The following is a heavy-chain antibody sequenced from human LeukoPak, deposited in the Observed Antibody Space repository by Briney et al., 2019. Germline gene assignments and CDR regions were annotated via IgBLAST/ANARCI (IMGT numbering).Heavy chain of an antibody. V-gene: IGHV4-59*08. CDR3: ARGFRGDNFDY. CDR2: MYHSGST. D-gene: IGHD7-27*01. J-gene: IGHJ4*02. CDR1: GGSINSYY. Sequence: IPSETLSLTCTVSGGSINSYYWSWIRQPPGKGLEWIGTMYHSGSTNYNPSLKSRVTISVDTSKNQFSLKLSSVTAADTAVYFCARGFRGDNFDYWGQGTLVTVSS.